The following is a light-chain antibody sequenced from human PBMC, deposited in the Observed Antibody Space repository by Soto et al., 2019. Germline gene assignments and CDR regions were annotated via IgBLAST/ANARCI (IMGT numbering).Light chain of an antibody. CDR2: AAS. CDR1: QSISSY. CDR3: QQSYSTPQT. V-gene: IGKV1-39*01. Sequence: DIQMTQSPSSLSASVGDRVTITCRASQSISSYLNWYQQKPGKAPKLLIYAASSLQSGVPSRFSGSGFATDFTLTISSLQPEDFATYYCQQSYSTPQTFGQGTKVEIK. J-gene: IGKJ1*01.